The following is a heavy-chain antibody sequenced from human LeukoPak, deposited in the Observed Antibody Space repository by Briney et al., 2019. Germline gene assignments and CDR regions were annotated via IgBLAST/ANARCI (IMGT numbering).Heavy chain of an antibody. D-gene: IGHD3-22*01. CDR3: ARGRAYYDSSGYSLDAFDI. CDR1: GYTFTSYD. CDR2: MNPNSGNT. V-gene: IGHV1-8*03. J-gene: IGHJ3*02. Sequence: ASVKVSCKASGYTFTSYDINWVQQATGQGLEWMGWMNPNSGNTGYAQKFQGRVTITRNTSISTAYMELSSLRSEDTAVYYCARGRAYYDSSGYSLDAFDIWGQGTMVTVSS.